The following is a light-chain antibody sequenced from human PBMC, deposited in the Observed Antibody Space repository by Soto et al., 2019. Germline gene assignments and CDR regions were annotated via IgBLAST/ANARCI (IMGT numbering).Light chain of an antibody. Sequence: QSALTQPASVSGSPGQSITISCTGTSSDVGGYNYVSWYQQHPGKAPKLLINDVSNRPSGISDRFSGSKSGNTASLTISGLQAEDEADYYCSSYTSGTTNVFGTGTKLTVL. CDR2: DVS. J-gene: IGLJ1*01. CDR3: SSYTSGTTNV. V-gene: IGLV2-14*03. CDR1: SSDVGGYNY.